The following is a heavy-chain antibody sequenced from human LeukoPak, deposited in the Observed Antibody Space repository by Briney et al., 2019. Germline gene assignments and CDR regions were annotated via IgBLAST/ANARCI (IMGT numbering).Heavy chain of an antibody. Sequence: ASVKVSCKASGYTFTGYYMHWVRQAPGQGLEWMGWINPNSGGTNYAQKFQDRVTMTRDTSISTAYMELSSLRSEDTALYYCARGVGAVGDYWGQGSLVTVSS. CDR1: GYTFTGYY. D-gene: IGHD6-19*01. CDR2: INPNSGGT. CDR3: ARGVGAVGDY. V-gene: IGHV1-2*02. J-gene: IGHJ4*02.